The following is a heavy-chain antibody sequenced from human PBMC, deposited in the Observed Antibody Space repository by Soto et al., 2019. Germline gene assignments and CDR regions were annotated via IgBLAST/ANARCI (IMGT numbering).Heavy chain of an antibody. V-gene: IGHV1-2*04. CDR2: INPNSGAT. CDR3: ARESGGATATLDYYYFYMDV. CDR1: GDTFSDYY. J-gene: IGHJ6*03. D-gene: IGHD5-12*01. Sequence: QVQLVQSGAEVRKPGASVTVSCRTSGDTFSDYYIHWVRHAPGQGLEWMGWINPNSGATNYARKFRGWVTMTRDTSIRTVYMQLSRLRSDDTAVYYCARESGGATATLDYYYFYMDVWGTGTTVTVSS.